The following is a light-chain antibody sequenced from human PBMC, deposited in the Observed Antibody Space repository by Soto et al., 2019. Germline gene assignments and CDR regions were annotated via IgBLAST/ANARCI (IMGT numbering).Light chain of an antibody. CDR1: SFNIGGNT. CDR3: VAWDDSLNAWV. V-gene: IGLV1-44*01. J-gene: IGLJ3*02. Sequence: QSVVTQPPSASGTPGQRVPISCSGSSFNIGGNTVNWYQKLPGTAPKVLIYGYTERPSGVPDRFSGSKSGTSASLAISGLQSEDEADYYCVAWDDSLNAWVFGGGTKVTVL. CDR2: GYT.